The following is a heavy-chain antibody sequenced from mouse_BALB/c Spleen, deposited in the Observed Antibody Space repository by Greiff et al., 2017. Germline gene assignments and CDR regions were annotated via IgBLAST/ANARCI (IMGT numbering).Heavy chain of an antibody. D-gene: IGHD1-1*01. Sequence: QVQLKQSGAELVRPGVSVKISCKGSGYTFTDYAMHWVKQSHAKSLEWIGVISTYYGDASYNQKFKGKATMTVDKSSSTAYMELARLTSEDSAIYYCARSTIYYYGSSYAMDYWGQGTSVTVSS. V-gene: IGHV1S137*01. CDR2: ISTYYGDA. CDR3: ARSTIYYYGSSYAMDY. J-gene: IGHJ4*01. CDR1: GYTFTDYA.